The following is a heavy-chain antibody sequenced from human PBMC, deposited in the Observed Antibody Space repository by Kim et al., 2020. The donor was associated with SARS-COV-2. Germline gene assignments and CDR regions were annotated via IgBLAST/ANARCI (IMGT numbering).Heavy chain of an antibody. V-gene: IGHV1-8*01. D-gene: IGHD5-12*01. J-gene: IGHJ4*02. CDR2: MNPNSGNT. CDR3: ARAQVEGRGYSGYDYADY. Sequence: ASVKVSCKASGYTFTSYDINWVRQATGQGLEWMGWMNPNSGNTGYAQKLQGRVTMTRNTSISTAYMELSSLRSEDTAVYYCARAQVEGRGYSGYDYADYWGQGTLVTVSS. CDR1: GYTFTSYD.